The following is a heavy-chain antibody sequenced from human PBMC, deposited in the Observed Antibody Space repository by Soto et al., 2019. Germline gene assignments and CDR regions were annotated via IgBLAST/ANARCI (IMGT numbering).Heavy chain of an antibody. Sequence: SGISWNSGSIGYADSVKGRFTISRDNAKNSLYLQMNSLRAEDTALYYCAKGGGPRGYDSYYYYYYMDVWGQGTTVTVSS. D-gene: IGHD5-12*01. CDR3: AKGGGPRGYDSYYYYYYMDV. J-gene: IGHJ6*03. V-gene: IGHV3-9*01. CDR2: ISWNSGSI.